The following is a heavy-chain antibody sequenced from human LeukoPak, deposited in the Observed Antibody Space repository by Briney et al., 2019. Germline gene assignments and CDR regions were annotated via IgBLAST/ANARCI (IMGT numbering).Heavy chain of an antibody. CDR1: GYSFTSYW. CDR2: IYPGDSET. CDR3: ARPEGYCSGGSCYLAEYFQH. D-gene: IGHD2-15*01. V-gene: IGHV5-51*01. Sequence: GESLKISCKGSGYSFTSYWIGWVRQMPGKGLEWMGIIYPGDSETRYSPSFQGQVTISADKSISTAYLQWSSLKASDTAMYYCARPEGYCSGGSCYLAEYFQHWGQGTLVTVSS. J-gene: IGHJ1*01.